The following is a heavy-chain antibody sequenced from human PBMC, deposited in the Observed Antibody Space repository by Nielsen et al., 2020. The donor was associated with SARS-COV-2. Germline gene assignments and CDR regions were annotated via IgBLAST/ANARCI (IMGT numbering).Heavy chain of an antibody. CDR1: GGSISSYY. V-gene: IGHV4-59*12. J-gene: IGHJ4*02. Sequence: SETLSLTCTVSGGSISSYYWSWIRQPPGKGLEWIGYIYYSGSTNYNPSLKSRVTISVGRSKNQFSLKLSSVTAADTAVYYCARGDDFWSGLDYWGQGTLVTVSS. CDR3: ARGDDFWSGLDY. D-gene: IGHD3-3*01. CDR2: IYYSGST.